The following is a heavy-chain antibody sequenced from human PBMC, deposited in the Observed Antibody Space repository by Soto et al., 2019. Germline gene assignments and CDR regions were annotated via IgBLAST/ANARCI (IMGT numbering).Heavy chain of an antibody. J-gene: IGHJ4*02. CDR3: SYYFDSLGAPDFDY. CDR1: GCSFPKAW. D-gene: IGHD3-22*01. Sequence: RLSGTSSGCSFPKAWMGWVLQAPGRGLEWVGRIKSKTDGGTTDYAPPVKGRFTISRDDAKNMVFLQMNSLKTEDTAGYFCSYYFDSLGAPDFDYWGQGTLDT. CDR2: IKSKTDGGTT. V-gene: IGHV3-15*01.